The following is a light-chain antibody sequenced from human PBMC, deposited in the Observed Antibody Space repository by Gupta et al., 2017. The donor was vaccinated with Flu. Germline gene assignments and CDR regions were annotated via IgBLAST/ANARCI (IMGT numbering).Light chain of an antibody. J-gene: IGKJ3*01. CDR2: SAS. CDR3: HQYHTYT. CDR1: KSISTW. Sequence: DIQLTQSPSTLSASVGDRVTITCRASKSISTWVAWYQQEPGKAPKLLIYSASILEDGVPSRFSGSGSGTEFTLTISSLQPADFATYYCHQYHTYTCGPGTKVDI. V-gene: IGKV1-5*03.